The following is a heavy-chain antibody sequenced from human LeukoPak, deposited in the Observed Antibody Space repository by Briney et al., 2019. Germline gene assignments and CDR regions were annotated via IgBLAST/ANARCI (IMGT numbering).Heavy chain of an antibody. V-gene: IGHV1-69*05. D-gene: IGHD4-17*01. CDR2: IIPIFGTA. J-gene: IGHJ3*02. CDR1: GGTFSSYA. Sequence: SVKVSCKASGGTFSSYAISWVRQAPGQGLEWMGGIIPIFGTAICAQKFQGRVTITTDESTSTAYMELRSLRSEDTAVYYCARAQGYGDYQAEAFDIWGQGTMVTVSS. CDR3: ARAQGYGDYQAEAFDI.